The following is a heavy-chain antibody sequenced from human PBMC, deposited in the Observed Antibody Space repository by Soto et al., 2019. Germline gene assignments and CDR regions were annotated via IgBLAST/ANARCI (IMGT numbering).Heavy chain of an antibody. J-gene: IGHJ4*02. CDR3: ARGSDGDYDY. V-gene: IGHV3-21*01. Sequence: EVQLVESGGGLVKPGGSLRLSCAASGFTFSSYSMNWVRQAPGKGLEWVSSISSSSSYIYYADSVKGRFTISRDNAKNSLYRQMTSRIAEDTAVYYCARGSDGDYDYWGQGTLVIVSS. CDR1: GFTFSSYS. D-gene: IGHD4-17*01. CDR2: ISSSSSYI.